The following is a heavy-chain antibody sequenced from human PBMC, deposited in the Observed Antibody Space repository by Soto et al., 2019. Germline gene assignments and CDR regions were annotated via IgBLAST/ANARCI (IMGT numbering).Heavy chain of an antibody. CDR3: ARGVGAYYFGY. D-gene: IGHD1-26*01. Sequence: QVQLVQSGAEVKKPGSSVKVSCKASGGTFSTYAITWGRQAPGQGLEWLGGIIPIFGTTDYARKLQGRVTIPAAESTRTVFIELSRLTSEGTAVYYCARGVGAYYFGYWGQGTLVSVSS. V-gene: IGHV1-69*01. J-gene: IGHJ4*02. CDR1: GGTFSTYA. CDR2: IIPIFGTT.